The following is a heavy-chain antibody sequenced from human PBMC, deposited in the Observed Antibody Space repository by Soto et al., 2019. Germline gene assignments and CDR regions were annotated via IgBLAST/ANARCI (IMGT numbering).Heavy chain of an antibody. V-gene: IGHV4-4*02. CDR2: MFASGSS. Sequence: QVQLQESGPGLVKPSETLSLTCAVSGDSISSPNWWSWYRQSPGKGLELIGAMFASGSSNYNPSLDGRVTISLDTSKNHFSLKLTSLTAADTAIYYCAREGFDHRPDYWGQGIPVSVSS. CDR3: AREGFDHRPDY. J-gene: IGHJ4*02. CDR1: GDSISSPNW.